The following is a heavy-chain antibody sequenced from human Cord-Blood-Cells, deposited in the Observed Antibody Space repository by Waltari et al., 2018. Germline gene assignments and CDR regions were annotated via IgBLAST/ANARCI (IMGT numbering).Heavy chain of an antibody. V-gene: IGHV1-69*04. D-gene: IGHD6-13*01. J-gene: IGHJ5*02. CDR3: ARDRNGAAGAFNWFDP. Sequence: QKFQGRVTITADKSTGTADMELSSLRSEDTAVYYCARDRNGAAGAFNWFDPWGQGTLVTVSS.